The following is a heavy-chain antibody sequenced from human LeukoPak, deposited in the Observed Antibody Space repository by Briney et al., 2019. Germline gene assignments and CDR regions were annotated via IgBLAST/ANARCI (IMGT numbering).Heavy chain of an antibody. CDR2: IYSGGST. CDR3: AGEHSGNSFDY. Sequence: PGGSLRLSCAASGFTVSSNYMSWVRQAPGKGLEWVSVIYSGGSTYYADSVKGRFTISRDNSKNTLYLQMNSLRAEDTAVYYCAGEHSGNSFDYWGQGTLVTVSS. J-gene: IGHJ4*02. D-gene: IGHD1-26*01. V-gene: IGHV3-53*01. CDR1: GFTVSSNY.